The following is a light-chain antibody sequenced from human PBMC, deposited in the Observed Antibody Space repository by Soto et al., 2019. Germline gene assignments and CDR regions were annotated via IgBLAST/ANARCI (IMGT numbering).Light chain of an antibody. J-gene: IGKJ5*01. Sequence: EIVLTQSPATLSLSPGERATLSCRASQSVSDDFAWYQQKPGQAPRLLIYDASNRATGIPARFSGSGSGTDFTLTISSLEPEDFAVYYDQQRNNWPINFGQGTRLEIK. CDR1: QSVSDD. V-gene: IGKV3-11*01. CDR3: QQRNNWPIN. CDR2: DAS.